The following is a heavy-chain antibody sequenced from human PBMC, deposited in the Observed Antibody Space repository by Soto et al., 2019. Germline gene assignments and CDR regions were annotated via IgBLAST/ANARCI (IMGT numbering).Heavy chain of an antibody. Sequence: PSETLSLTCTVSGGSISSYYWSWIRQPPGKGLEWIGYIYYSGSTNYNPSLKSRVTISVDTSKNQFSLKLSSVTAADTAVYYCVRDTPNYGMDVWGQGTTVTVSS. CDR1: GGSISSYY. CDR2: IYYSGST. J-gene: IGHJ6*02. CDR3: VRDTPNYGMDV. V-gene: IGHV4-59*01.